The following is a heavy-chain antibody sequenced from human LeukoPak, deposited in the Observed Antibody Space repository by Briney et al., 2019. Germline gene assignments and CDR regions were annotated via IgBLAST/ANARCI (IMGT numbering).Heavy chain of an antibody. V-gene: IGHV1-24*01. Sequence: ASVKVSCKVSGYTLTELSMHWVRQAPGKGLEWMGGFDPEDGETMYAQKFQGRVTMTEDTSTDTACMELSSLRSEDTAVYYCATVLARYYYDSSGQYYFDCWGQGTLVTVSS. CDR1: GYTLTELS. CDR3: ATVLARYYYDSSGQYYFDC. J-gene: IGHJ4*02. CDR2: FDPEDGET. D-gene: IGHD3-22*01.